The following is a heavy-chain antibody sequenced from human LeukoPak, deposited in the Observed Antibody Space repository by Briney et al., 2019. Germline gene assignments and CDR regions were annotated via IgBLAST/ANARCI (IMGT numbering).Heavy chain of an antibody. V-gene: IGHV3-7*03. CDR1: GFTFSSHW. Sequence: GGSLRLPCAASGFTFSSHWMSWVRQTPGKGLEWVANINQDGSEKYYVDSVKGRFTISRDNAKNSLYLQVNSLRAEDTAVYYCVRDRPAAGLIFDYWGQGTLVTVSS. CDR3: VRDRPAAGLIFDY. J-gene: IGHJ4*02. CDR2: INQDGSEK. D-gene: IGHD6-13*01.